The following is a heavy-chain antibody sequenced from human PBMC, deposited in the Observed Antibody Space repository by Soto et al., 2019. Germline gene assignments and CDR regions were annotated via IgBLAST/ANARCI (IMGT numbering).Heavy chain of an antibody. Sequence: GSLRLSCAASGFTVSSNYMSWVRQAPGKGLEWVSVIYSGGSTYYADSVKGRFTISRDNSKNTLYLQMNSLRAEDTAVYYCATLKGYSYWRGMDVWGQGTAVTVSS. J-gene: IGHJ6*02. CDR3: ATLKGYSYWRGMDV. CDR2: IYSGGST. V-gene: IGHV3-66*01. D-gene: IGHD5-18*01. CDR1: GFTVSSNY.